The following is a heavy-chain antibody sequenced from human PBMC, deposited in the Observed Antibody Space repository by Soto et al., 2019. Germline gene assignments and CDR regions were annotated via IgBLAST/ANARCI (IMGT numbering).Heavy chain of an antibody. CDR2: IRTKTNNYAT. D-gene: IGHD6-19*01. Sequence: PGGSLRLSCAASGLTFSGSGIHWVRQASGKGLEWVGRIRTKTNNYATAYAASVKGRFTISRDDSKNMAYLQMNSLKTEDTAVYYCTAMAGIDYWGQGTLVTVSS. CDR3: TAMAGIDY. V-gene: IGHV3-73*01. J-gene: IGHJ4*02. CDR1: GLTFSGSG.